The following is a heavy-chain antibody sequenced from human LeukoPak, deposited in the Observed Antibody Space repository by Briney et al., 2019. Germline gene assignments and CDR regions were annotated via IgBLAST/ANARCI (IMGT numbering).Heavy chain of an antibody. D-gene: IGHD1-26*01. CDR3: ARGSYSGSYYPFDY. CDR2: IYTSGST. Sequence: SETLSLTCTVSGGSISSGSYSGSWIRQPAGKGLEWVGRIYTSGSTNYNPSLKSRVTISVDTSKNQFSLKLSSVTAADPAVYYCARGSYSGSYYPFDYWGQGTLVTVSS. V-gene: IGHV4-61*02. CDR1: GGSISSGSYS. J-gene: IGHJ4*02.